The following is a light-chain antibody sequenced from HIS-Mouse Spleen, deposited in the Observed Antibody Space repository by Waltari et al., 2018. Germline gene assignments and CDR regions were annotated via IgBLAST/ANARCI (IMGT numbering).Light chain of an antibody. CDR3: CSYAGSFVV. V-gene: IGLV2-11*01. CDR1: SSDVGCYNY. J-gene: IGLJ2*01. Sequence: QSALTQPRSVSGSPGQSVTISCTGTSSDVGCYNYVSWYQQHPGKAPKLMIYDVSKRPSGVPDRFSGSKSGNMASLTISGLQAEDEADYYCCSYAGSFVVFGGGTKLTVL. CDR2: DVS.